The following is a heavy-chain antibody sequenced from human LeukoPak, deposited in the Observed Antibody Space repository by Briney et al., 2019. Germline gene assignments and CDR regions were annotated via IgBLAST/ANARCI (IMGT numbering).Heavy chain of an antibody. Sequence: SQTLSLTCAVSGGSISSGGYSWSWIRQPPGKGLEWIGYIYHSGSTYYNPSLKSRVTISVDRSKNQFSLKLSSVTAADTAVYYCARGRVGYKIDYWGQGTLVTVSS. V-gene: IGHV4-30-2*01. J-gene: IGHJ4*02. CDR1: GGSISSGGYS. D-gene: IGHD5-24*01. CDR2: IYHSGST. CDR3: ARGRVGYKIDY.